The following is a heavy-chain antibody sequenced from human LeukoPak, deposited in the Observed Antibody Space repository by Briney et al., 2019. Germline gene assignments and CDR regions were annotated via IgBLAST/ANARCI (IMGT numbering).Heavy chain of an antibody. D-gene: IGHD2-2*02. V-gene: IGHV3-23*01. CDR2: ISGSGGST. Sequence: GGSLRLSCAASGFTFSSYAMSWVRQAPGKGLEWVSAISGSGGSTYYADSVKGRFTISRDNSKNTLYLQMNSLRAEDTAVYYCAKSPGCSSTSCYTGYFDYRGQGTLVTVSS. CDR1: GFTFSSYA. CDR3: AKSPGCSSTSCYTGYFDY. J-gene: IGHJ4*02.